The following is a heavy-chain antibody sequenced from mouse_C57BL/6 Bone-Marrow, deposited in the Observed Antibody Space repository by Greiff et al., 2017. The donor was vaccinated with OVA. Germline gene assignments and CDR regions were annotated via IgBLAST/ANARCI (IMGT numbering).Heavy chain of an antibody. J-gene: IGHJ4*01. CDR2: IYPRDGST. V-gene: IGHV1-78*01. CDR3: ASRNWFYAMDY. CDR1: GYTFTDHT. D-gene: IGHD4-1*01. Sequence: QVQLQQSDAELVKPGASVKISCTVSGYTFTDHTIHWMKQRPEQGLEWIGYIYPRDGSTKYTEKFKGKATLTADKSSSTAYMQLNSLTSEDSAVYVCASRNWFYAMDYWGQGTSVTVSS.